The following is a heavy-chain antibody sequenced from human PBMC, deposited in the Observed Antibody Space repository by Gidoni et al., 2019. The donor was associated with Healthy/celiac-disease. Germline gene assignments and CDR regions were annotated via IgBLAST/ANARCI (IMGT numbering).Heavy chain of an antibody. V-gene: IGHV4-38-2*01. Sequence: QVQLQESGPGLVKPSETLSLTCAVPGYSISSGYYWGWIRQPPGKGLEWIGSIYHSGSTYYNPSLKSRVTISVDTSKNQFSLKLSSVTAADTAVYYCARGLAEWEPPDDAFDIWGQGTMVTVSS. D-gene: IGHD1-26*01. CDR3: ARGLAEWEPPDDAFDI. J-gene: IGHJ3*02. CDR1: GYSISSGYY. CDR2: IYHSGST.